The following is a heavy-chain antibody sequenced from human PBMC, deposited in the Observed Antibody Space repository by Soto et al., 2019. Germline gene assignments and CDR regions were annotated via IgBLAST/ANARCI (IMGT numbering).Heavy chain of an antibody. Sequence: EVHLLESGGRLVQPGGSLRLSCAASGFTFNTYAIHWVRQAPGKGLEWILEISGSGDTAYYADSVKGRFTISRDKSENTVHLQMNSLRTEDTAVYYCATRGSNYEVEYWGQGTLVTVSS. CDR3: ATRGSNYEVEY. CDR1: GFTFNTYA. J-gene: IGHJ4*02. CDR2: ISGSGDTA. V-gene: IGHV3-23*01. D-gene: IGHD1-26*01.